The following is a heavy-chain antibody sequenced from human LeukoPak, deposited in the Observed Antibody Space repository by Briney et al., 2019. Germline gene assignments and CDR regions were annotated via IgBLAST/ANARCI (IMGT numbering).Heavy chain of an antibody. CDR2: IYSGGRT. V-gene: IGHV3-53*01. Sequence: GGSLRLSCAASGFTVSNNFMNWVRQAPGKGLEWVSVIYSGGRTYYADSAKGRFTISRDNSKNTLYLQMNSLRGEDTAVYYCAREDKYSNYVFDSWGQGTLVTVSS. J-gene: IGHJ4*02. CDR1: GFTVSNNF. CDR3: AREDKYSNYVFDS. D-gene: IGHD4-11*01.